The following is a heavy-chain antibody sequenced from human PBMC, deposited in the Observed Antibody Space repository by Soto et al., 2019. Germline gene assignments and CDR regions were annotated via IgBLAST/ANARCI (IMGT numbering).Heavy chain of an antibody. CDR3: ARDSPDYDSIGYPTTDFAF. V-gene: IGHV1-69*01. CDR1: GGKGCRS. CDR2: IITIFGTA. D-gene: IGHD3-22*01. Sequence: GGKGCRSMCWACQEHRKGLEWMGGIITIFGTANYAQKFQGRVTITADESTSTAYMELSSLRSEDTAVYYCARDSPDYDSIGYPTTDFAFWRQGTPVPV. J-gene: IGHJ4*02.